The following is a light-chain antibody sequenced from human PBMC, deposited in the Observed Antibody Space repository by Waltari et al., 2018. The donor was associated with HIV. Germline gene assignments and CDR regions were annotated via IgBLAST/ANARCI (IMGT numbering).Light chain of an antibody. CDR2: EVS. J-gene: IGLJ1*01. Sequence: QSALTQPASVSGSPGQSITISCTGTRSDVGGYHYVSWYQQHPVKAPKLMLYEVSNRPSGVSNRFSGSKSGNTASLTISGLQAEDEADYYCKSYTSSHTRVFGTGTKVTVL. V-gene: IGLV2-14*01. CDR1: RSDVGGYHY. CDR3: KSYTSSHTRV.